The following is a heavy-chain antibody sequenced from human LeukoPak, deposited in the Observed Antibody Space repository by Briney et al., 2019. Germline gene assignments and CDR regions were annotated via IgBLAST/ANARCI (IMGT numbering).Heavy chain of an antibody. CDR3: ASCGGDCLFGFDS. CDR2: IIPIFGTA. V-gene: IGHV1-69*13. CDR1: GGTFSSYA. D-gene: IGHD2-21*01. Sequence: ASVKVSCKASGGTFSSYAISWVRQAPGQGLEWMGGIIPIFGTANYAQKFQGRATITADESTSTAYMELSSLRSEDTAVYYCASCGGDCLFGFDSWGQGTLVTVSS. J-gene: IGHJ5*01.